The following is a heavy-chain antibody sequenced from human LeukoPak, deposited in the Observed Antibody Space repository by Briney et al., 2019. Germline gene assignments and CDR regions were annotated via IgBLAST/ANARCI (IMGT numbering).Heavy chain of an antibody. CDR1: GGSFSGYY. CDR2: INHSGST. V-gene: IGHV4-34*01. D-gene: IGHD4-17*01. Sequence: SETLSLTCAVYGGSFSGYYWSWIRQPPGKGLEWIGEINHSGSTNYNPSLKSRVTISVDTSKNQFSLKLSSVTAADTAVYYCARATVTTNWFDPWGQGTLVTVSS. J-gene: IGHJ5*02. CDR3: ARATVTTNWFDP.